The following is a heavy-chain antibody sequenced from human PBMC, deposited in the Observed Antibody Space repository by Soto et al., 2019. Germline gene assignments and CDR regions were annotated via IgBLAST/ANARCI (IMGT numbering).Heavy chain of an antibody. CDR2: ISDYSRSR. Sequence: PGGSLRLSCAASGFSFSSFEMDWVRQAPGKGLEWVSSISDYSRSRHYADSVKGRFTISRDNSKNTLYLQMNSLRAEDTAVYYCARDPLDSSVINYYYYYGMDVWGQGTTV. J-gene: IGHJ6*02. CDR1: GFSFSSFE. V-gene: IGHV3-48*01. CDR3: ARDPLDSSVINYYYYYGMDV. D-gene: IGHD3-22*01.